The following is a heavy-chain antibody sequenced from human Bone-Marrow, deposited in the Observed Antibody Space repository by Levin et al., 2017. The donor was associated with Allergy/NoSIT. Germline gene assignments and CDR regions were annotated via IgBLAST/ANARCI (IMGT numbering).Heavy chain of an antibody. V-gene: IGHV4-61*01. CDR2: VYYSGST. Sequence: PSQTLSLTCTVSGDSVISGSYYWTWIRQSPGKGLDWIGYVYYSGSTRYNPSLESRLTISVDTSKNQFSLKFRSVTAADTAVYYCARDLIARGYYYTGMAVWGQGTTVTVSS. D-gene: IGHD3-22*01. CDR1: GDSVISGSYY. J-gene: IGHJ6*02. CDR3: ARDLIARGYYYTGMAV.